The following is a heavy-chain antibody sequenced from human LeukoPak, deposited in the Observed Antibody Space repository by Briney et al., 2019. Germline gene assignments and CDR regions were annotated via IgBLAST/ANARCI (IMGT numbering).Heavy chain of an antibody. CDR2: IWDDGSNK. D-gene: IGHD4-23*01. CDR3: VVTEGYTGY. V-gene: IGHV3-33*01. J-gene: IGHJ4*02. Sequence: GGSLRLSCAASGFTFSSYGMHWVRQAPGKGLEWVAVIWDDGSNKYYADSVKDRFTISRDNSKNTLYLQMNSLRAEDTAVYYCVVTEGYTGYWGQGTLLTVSS. CDR1: GFTFSSYG.